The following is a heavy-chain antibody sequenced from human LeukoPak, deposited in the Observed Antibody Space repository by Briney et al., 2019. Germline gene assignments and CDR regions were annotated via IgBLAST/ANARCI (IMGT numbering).Heavy chain of an antibody. CDR2: INAGNGNT. D-gene: IGHD2-15*01. Sequence: ASVKVSCKASGYTFTSYAMHWVRQAPGQRLEWMGWINAGNGNTKYSQKFQGRVTITRDTSASTAYMELSSLRSEDTAVYYCARVFIHCSSGSCYSDWGQGTLVTVSS. V-gene: IGHV1-3*01. J-gene: IGHJ4*02. CDR1: GYTFTSYA. CDR3: ARVFIHCSSGSCYSD.